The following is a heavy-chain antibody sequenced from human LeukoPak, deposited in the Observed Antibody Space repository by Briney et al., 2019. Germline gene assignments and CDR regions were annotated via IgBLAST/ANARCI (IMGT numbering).Heavy chain of an antibody. Sequence: SQTLSLTCTVSGGSISSGDYYWSWIRQPPGKGLEWIGYIYYSGSTYYNPSLKSRVTISVDKSKNQFSLKLSSVTAADTAVYYCASSTARHSSGPVGYWGQGTLVTVSS. CDR3: ASSTARHSSGPVGY. CDR2: IYYSGST. V-gene: IGHV4-30-4*08. CDR1: GGSISSGDYY. J-gene: IGHJ4*02. D-gene: IGHD6-19*01.